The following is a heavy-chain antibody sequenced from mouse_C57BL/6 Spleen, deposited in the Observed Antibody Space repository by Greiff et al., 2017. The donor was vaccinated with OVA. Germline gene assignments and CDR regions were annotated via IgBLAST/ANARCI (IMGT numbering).Heavy chain of an antibody. CDR3: ASPGVTTDY. Sequence: QVQLKESGAELVKPGASVKISCKASGYAFSSYWMNWVKQRPGKGLEWIGQIYPVDGDTNYNGTFKGKATLPADKSSSTAYMQLSSLTSEDSAVYFCASPGVTTDYWGQGTSVTVSS. CDR2: IYPVDGDT. V-gene: IGHV1-80*01. J-gene: IGHJ4*01. D-gene: IGHD2-12*01. CDR1: GYAFSSYW.